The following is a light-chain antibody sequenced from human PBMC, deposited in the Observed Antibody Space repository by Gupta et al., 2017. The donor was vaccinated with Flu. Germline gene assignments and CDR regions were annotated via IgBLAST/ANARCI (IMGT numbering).Light chain of an antibody. CDR3: NPRDSSGNHLWV. CDR1: SLRSYY. J-gene: IGLJ3*02. CDR2: GAN. Sequence: TCQGDSLRSYYASWYQQTPGQAPVLVIYGANKRPSGIPDRFSGSRSGNTASLTITGAQAEDEADYYCNPRDSSGNHLWVFGGGTKLTVL. V-gene: IGLV3-19*01.